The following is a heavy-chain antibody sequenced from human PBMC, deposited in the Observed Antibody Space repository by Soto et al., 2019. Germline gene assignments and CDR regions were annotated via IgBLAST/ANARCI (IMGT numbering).Heavy chain of an antibody. CDR3: ATRWYCSSTSCWIDYNWFDP. Sequence: KTSETLSLTCAVYGGSFSGYYWSWIRQPPGKGLEWIGEINHSGSTNYNPSLKSRVTISVDTSKNQFSLKLSSVTVADTAVYYCATRWYCSSTSCWIDYNWFDPWGQGTLVTVSS. V-gene: IGHV4-34*01. CDR1: GGSFSGYY. J-gene: IGHJ5*02. CDR2: INHSGST. D-gene: IGHD2-2*01.